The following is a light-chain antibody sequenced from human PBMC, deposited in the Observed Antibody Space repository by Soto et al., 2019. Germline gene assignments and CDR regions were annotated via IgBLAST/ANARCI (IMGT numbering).Light chain of an antibody. Sequence: SALTQPASGSGSPGRSITISCTGTSSDVGSYNLVSWYQQHPGKAPKLMIYVVSKRPSGVSNRFSGSKSGNTASLTISGFQAEDEADYYCCSHAGSRTYVFGTGTKVTV. J-gene: IGLJ1*01. V-gene: IGLV2-23*02. CDR3: CSHAGSRTYV. CDR2: VVS. CDR1: SSDVGSYNL.